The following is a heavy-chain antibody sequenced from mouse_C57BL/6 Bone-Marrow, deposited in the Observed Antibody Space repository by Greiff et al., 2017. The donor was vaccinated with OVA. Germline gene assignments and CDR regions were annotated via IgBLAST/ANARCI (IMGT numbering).Heavy chain of an antibody. V-gene: IGHV5-9-1*02. CDR2: ISSGGDYI. Sequence: EVKLVESGEGLVKPGGSLKLSCAASGFTFSSYAMSWVRQTPEKRLEWVAYISSGGDYIYYADTVKGRFTISRDNARNTLYLQMSSLKSEDTAMYYCTRDLYPYAMDYWGQGTSVTVSS. CDR1: GFTFSSYA. CDR3: TRDLYPYAMDY. J-gene: IGHJ4*01. D-gene: IGHD2-1*01.